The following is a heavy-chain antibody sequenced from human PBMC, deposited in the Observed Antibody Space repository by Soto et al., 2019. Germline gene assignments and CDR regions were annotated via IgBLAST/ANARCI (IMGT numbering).Heavy chain of an antibody. D-gene: IGHD3-3*01. J-gene: IGHJ1*01. V-gene: IGHV3-21*02. CDR2: ISSGSRYI. Sequence: EVKLVESGGGLVSPGGSLRLSCAASGFTFSAFSMNWIRQAPGKGLEWVSCISSGSRYIYYADSVKGRFTTSRDDAKNPLYLQMNGLRAEDTAVYYCARDQPADDGFWSGYLNPGYFYHWGQGTLVTVSS. CDR3: ARDQPADDGFWSGYLNPGYFYH. CDR1: GFTFSAFS.